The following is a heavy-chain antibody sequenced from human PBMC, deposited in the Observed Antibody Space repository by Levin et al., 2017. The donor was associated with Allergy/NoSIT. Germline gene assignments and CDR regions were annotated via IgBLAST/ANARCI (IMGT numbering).Heavy chain of an antibody. CDR1: GASISGAENY. CDR2: IYSSGFT. D-gene: IGHD1-26*01. CDR3: ARERVGIEH. J-gene: IGHJ5*02. Sequence: SETLSLNCNVSGASISGAENYWSWIRQPPGKGLEWIGYIYSSGFTSYNSSLKSRLTISLDTSKNQFSLKLNSVSAADTAVYYGARERVGIEHWGQGTLVTVSS. V-gene: IGHV4-30-4*01.